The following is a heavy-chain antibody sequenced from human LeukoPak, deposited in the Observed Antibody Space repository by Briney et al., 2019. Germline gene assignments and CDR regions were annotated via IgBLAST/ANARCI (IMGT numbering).Heavy chain of an antibody. J-gene: IGHJ3*02. CDR2: ISSSGSTI. V-gene: IGHV3-11*01. D-gene: IGHD5-18*01. Sequence: AGGSLRLSCAASGFTFSDYYMSWIRQAPGKGLEWVSYISSSGSTIYYADSVKGRFTISRDNAKNSLYLQMNSLRAEDTAVYYCARDRTGYSYALGAFDIWGRGTMVTVSS. CDR1: GFTFSDYY. CDR3: ARDRTGYSYALGAFDI.